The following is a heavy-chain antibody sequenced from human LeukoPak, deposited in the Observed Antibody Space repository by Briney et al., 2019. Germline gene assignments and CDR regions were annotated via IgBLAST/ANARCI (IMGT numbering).Heavy chain of an antibody. CDR1: GASISNYY. D-gene: IGHD4-11*01. CDR3: AREYSNYEWFDP. Sequence: PSETLSLTCTVSGASISNYYWSWIRQPAGKGLEWIGRIYTSGSTNYNPSLKSRVTMSVDTSKNQFSLKLSSVTAADTAVYYCAREYSNYEWFDPWGQGTLVTVSS. V-gene: IGHV4-4*07. CDR2: IYTSGST. J-gene: IGHJ5*02.